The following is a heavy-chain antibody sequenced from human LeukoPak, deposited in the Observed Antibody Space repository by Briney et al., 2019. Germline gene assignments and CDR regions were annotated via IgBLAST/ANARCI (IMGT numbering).Heavy chain of an antibody. CDR2: INTNTGNP. Sequence: GASVKVSCKASGYTFTSYAMNWVRQAPGQGLEWMGWINTNTGNPTYAQGFTGRFVFSLDTSVSTAYLQISSLKAEDTAVYYCARDTPPGYCTTTSCYATPDYWGQGTLVTVSS. J-gene: IGHJ4*02. CDR3: ARDTPPGYCTTTSCYATPDY. V-gene: IGHV7-4-1*02. CDR1: GYTFTSYA. D-gene: IGHD2-2*01.